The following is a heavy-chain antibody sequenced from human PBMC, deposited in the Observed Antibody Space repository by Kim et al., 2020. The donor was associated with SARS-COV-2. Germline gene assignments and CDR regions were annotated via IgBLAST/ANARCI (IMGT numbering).Heavy chain of an antibody. CDR2: VFYTGNT. Sequence: SETLSLTCTVSGGSISSYYWNWIRQPPGKGLEWIGYVFYTGNTNYNPSLESRITISVDTSKTQFSLNLTSVTAADTAVYYCARLHSGRPGGNRAFDVWGQGTMVTVSS. CDR1: GGSISSYY. D-gene: IGHD2-15*01. CDR3: ARLHSGRPGGNRAFDV. J-gene: IGHJ3*01. V-gene: IGHV4-59*01.